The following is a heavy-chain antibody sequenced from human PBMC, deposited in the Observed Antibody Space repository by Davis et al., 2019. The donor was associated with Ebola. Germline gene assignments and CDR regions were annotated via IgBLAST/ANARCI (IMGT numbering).Heavy chain of an antibody. V-gene: IGHV1-2*02. Sequence: ASVKVSCKTSGYTFTGHYFHWVRQAPGQGLEWMGWINPDSGGTNYAQKFHGKVTLTKDTSISTAYMDLSRLTSDDTAVYFCARYRSGTYYLADFWGQGTLVTVSS. CDR3: ARYRSGTYYLADF. J-gene: IGHJ4*02. CDR2: INPDSGGT. D-gene: IGHD1-26*01. CDR1: GYTFTGHY.